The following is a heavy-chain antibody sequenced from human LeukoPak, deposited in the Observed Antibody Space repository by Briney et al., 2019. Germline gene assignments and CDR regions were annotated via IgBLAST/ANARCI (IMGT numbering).Heavy chain of an antibody. CDR3: AGQNTAMVTFDY. CDR1: GGSISSSSHH. Sequence: SETLSLTCTVSGGSISSSSHHWGWIRQSPGKGLEWIGSNYYSGNTYYDPSLKSRVTISVDTSKNQFSLKLSSVTAADTAVYYCAGQNTAMVTFDYWGQGTLVTVSS. V-gene: IGHV4-39*01. D-gene: IGHD5-18*01. J-gene: IGHJ4*02. CDR2: NYYSGNT.